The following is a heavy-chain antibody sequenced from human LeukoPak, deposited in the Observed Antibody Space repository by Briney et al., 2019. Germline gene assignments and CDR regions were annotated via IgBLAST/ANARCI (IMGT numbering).Heavy chain of an antibody. J-gene: IGHJ4*02. CDR3: ARDRVDSSGYTYYFDY. CDR1: GFTFDDYG. D-gene: IGHD3-22*01. V-gene: IGHV3-20*04. CDR2: INWNGGST. Sequence: GGSLRLSCAASGFTFDDYGMSWVRQAPGKGLEWVSGINWNGGSTGYADSVKGRFTISRDNAKNSLYLQMNGLRAEDTAVYYCARDRVDSSGYTYYFDYWGQGTLVTVSS.